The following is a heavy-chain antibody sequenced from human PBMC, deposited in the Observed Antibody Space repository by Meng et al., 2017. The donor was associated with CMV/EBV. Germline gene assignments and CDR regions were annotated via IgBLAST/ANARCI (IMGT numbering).Heavy chain of an antibody. CDR3: ARVDLGLAYDFWSVRGDYYYGMDV. J-gene: IGHJ6*02. CDR2: ISAYNGNT. V-gene: IGHV1-18*01. D-gene: IGHD3-3*01. Sequence: ASVKVSCKASGYTFTSYGISWVRQAPGQGLEWMGWISAYNGNTNYTQKLQGRVTMTTDTSTSTAYMELSSLRSDDTAVYYCARVDLGLAYDFWSVRGDYYYGMDVWGQGTTVTVSS. CDR1: GYTFTSYG.